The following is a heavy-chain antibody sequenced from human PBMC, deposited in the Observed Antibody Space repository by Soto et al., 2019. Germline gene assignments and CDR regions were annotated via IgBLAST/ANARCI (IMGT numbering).Heavy chain of an antibody. CDR1: CGSISSHY. CDR3: ARDGREASGMDV. CDR2: IYYRGST. Sequence: LSLTCTVSCGSISSHYWSWVRQAPGKVLEWIGHIYYRGSTTYNPSLRSRSTISVDTSNNQFSLKLNSVTTADTAVYYCARDGREASGMDVWGQGTKVTVS. V-gene: IGHV4-59*11. J-gene: IGHJ6*02. D-gene: IGHD1-26*01.